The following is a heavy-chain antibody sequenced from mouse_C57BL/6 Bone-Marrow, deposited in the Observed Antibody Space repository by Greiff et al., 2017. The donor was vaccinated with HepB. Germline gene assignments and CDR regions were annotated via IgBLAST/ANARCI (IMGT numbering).Heavy chain of an antibody. Sequence: EVQLVESGGGLVQPGGSLKLSCAASGFTFSDYYMYWVRQTPEKRLEWVAYISNGGGSTYYPDTVKGRFTISRDNAKNTLYLQMSRLKSEDTAMYYCARQGYYYGPDYWGQGTTLTVSS. D-gene: IGHD1-1*01. V-gene: IGHV5-12*01. CDR1: GFTFSDYY. CDR2: ISNGGGST. CDR3: ARQGYYYGPDY. J-gene: IGHJ2*01.